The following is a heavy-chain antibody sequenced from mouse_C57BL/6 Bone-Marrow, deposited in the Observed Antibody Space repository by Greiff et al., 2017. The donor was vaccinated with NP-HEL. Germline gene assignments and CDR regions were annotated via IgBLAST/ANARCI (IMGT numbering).Heavy chain of an antibody. D-gene: IGHD2-3*01. J-gene: IGHJ3*01. CDR1: GYTFTSYW. CDR2: IDPPDSYT. V-gene: IGHV1-50*01. Sequence: QVQLQQPGAELVKPGASVKLSCKASGYTFTSYWMQWVKQRPGQGLEWIGEIDPPDSYTNYNQKCKGKATLTVEASSSTAYMQLSSLTSEDSAVYYCARGGWFLSSWFAYWGQGTLVTVSA. CDR3: ARGGWFLSSWFAY.